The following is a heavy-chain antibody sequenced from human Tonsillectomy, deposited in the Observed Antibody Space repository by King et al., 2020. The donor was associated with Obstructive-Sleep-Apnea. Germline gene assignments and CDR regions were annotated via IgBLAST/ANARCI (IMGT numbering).Heavy chain of an antibody. V-gene: IGHV3-30*04. CDR2: VSYDGTNT. J-gene: IGHJ4*02. CDR3: AREHSSGWFLCDY. D-gene: IGHD6-19*01. CDR1: GFTFTTYA. Sequence: VQLVESGGGVVQPGRSLRLSCAASGFTFTTYALHWVRQAPGKGLEWVAVVSYDGTNTYYADSVRGRFTISRDISKRTLDLEMNSLRIEDTALYFCAREHSSGWFLCDYWGQEILVTFSS.